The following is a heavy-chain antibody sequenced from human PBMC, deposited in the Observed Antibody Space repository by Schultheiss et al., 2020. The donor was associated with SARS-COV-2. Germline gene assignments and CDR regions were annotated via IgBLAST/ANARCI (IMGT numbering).Heavy chain of an antibody. CDR2: ISSSGSTI. J-gene: IGHJ4*02. CDR1: GFTFSSYE. V-gene: IGHV3-48*03. Sequence: GGSLRLSCAASGFTFSSYEMNWVRQAPGKGLEWVSYISSSGSTIYYADSVKGRFTISRDNSKNTLYLQMNSLRAEDTAVYYCARVTIPKDYWGQGTLVTVSS. D-gene: IGHD3-3*01. CDR3: ARVTIPKDY.